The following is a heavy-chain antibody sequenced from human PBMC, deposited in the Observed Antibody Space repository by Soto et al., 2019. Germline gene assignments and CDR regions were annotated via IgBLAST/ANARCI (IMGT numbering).Heavy chain of an antibody. CDR3: ARVWYSSSSFDP. Sequence: SSETLSLTCAVSGGSISSSNWWSWVRQPPGKGLEWIGEIYHSGSTNYNPSLKSRITISVDKSKNQFSLKLSSLTAADTAVYYCARVWYSSSSFDPWGQGTLVTVSS. V-gene: IGHV4-4*02. D-gene: IGHD6-6*01. J-gene: IGHJ5*02. CDR2: IYHSGST. CDR1: GGSISSSNW.